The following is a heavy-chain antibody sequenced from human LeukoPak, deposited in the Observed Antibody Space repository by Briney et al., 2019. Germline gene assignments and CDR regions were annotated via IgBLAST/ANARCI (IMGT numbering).Heavy chain of an antibody. J-gene: IGHJ4*02. D-gene: IGHD1-26*01. CDR1: GYSIANGYH. V-gene: IGHV4-38-2*02. CDR2: IYQSGST. Sequence: SETLSLTCSVSGYSIANGYHWAWVRQPPGKRLEWLGSIYQSGSTYDNLSLKSRLTMSVDTSKNQFSLTMRAVTAADTAVYFCARDWGSYRPYYFDYWGQGTLVTVSS. CDR3: ARDWGSYRPYYFDY.